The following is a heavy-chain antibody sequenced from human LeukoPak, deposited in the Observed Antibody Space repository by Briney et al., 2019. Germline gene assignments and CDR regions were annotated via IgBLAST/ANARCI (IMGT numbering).Heavy chain of an antibody. D-gene: IGHD2-2*01. CDR3: ANGGDRGYIVVVPAAMPVY. J-gene: IGHJ4*02. V-gene: IGHV3-23*01. CDR2: ISGSGGST. Sequence: GGSLRLSCAASGFTFSSYAMSWVRQAPGKGLEWVSAISGSGGSTYCADSVKGRFTISRDNSKNTLYLQMNSLRAEDTAVYYCANGGDRGYIVVVPAAMPVYWGQGTLVTVSS. CDR1: GFTFSSYA.